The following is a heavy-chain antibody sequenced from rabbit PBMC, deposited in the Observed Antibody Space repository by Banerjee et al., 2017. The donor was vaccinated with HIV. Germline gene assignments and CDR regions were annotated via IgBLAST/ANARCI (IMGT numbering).Heavy chain of an antibody. Sequence: QSLEESGGDLVKPGASLTLTCTASGFSFSSRYYMCWVRQAPGKGLEWIACIDAGSGGSTGYSSWAKGRFTISKTSSTTVTLQMTSLTAADTATYFCARMPYADISGLNFWGPGTLVTVS. D-gene: IGHD4-2*01. CDR3: ARMPYADISGLNF. CDR1: GFSFSSRYY. J-gene: IGHJ3*01. V-gene: IGHV1S40*01. CDR2: IDAGSGGST.